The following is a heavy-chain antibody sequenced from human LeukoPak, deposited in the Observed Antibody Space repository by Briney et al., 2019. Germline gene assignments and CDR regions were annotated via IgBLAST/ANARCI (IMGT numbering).Heavy chain of an antibody. CDR2: IYYTGNT. CDR3: ARGRVAYSAYYFDY. J-gene: IGHJ4*02. CDR1: GDSITNYF. V-gene: IGHV4-59*01. D-gene: IGHD2-15*01. Sequence: PSETLSLTSTVSGDSITNYFWSWIRQPPGKGLEWIGYIYYTGNTNYKPSLKSRVTMSVDTSTNQFSLRLRSVTAADTAVYYCARGRVAYSAYYFDYWGRGTLVTVSS.